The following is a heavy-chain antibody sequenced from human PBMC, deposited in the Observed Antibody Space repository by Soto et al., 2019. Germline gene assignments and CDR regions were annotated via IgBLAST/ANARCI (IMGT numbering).Heavy chain of an antibody. D-gene: IGHD3-22*01. CDR2: IYYSGST. CDR1: GGSVSSGTYY. V-gene: IGHV4-61*01. Sequence: QVRLQESGPGLVTPSETLSLTCTVSGGSVSSGTYYWSWIRQPPGKGLEWIGYIYYSGSTNYNPSLKSRVTMSVDTSKNQFSLKLTSVTAADTAVYYCASGYDSSGYWVWGQGTLVIVSS. J-gene: IGHJ4*02. CDR3: ASGYDSSGYWV.